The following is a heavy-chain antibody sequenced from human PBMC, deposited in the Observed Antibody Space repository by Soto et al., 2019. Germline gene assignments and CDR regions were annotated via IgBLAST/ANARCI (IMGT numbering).Heavy chain of an antibody. V-gene: IGHV1-69*01. CDR1: GDTFSSYA. CDR2: IIPMFGTA. J-gene: IGHJ4*02. D-gene: IGHD3-22*01. CDR3: ARVGPAHYYDSSGDYSPLDY. Sequence: QVQLVQSGAEVKKPGSSVKVSCKASGDTFSSYAINWVRQAPGQGLEWMGGIIPMFGTANYAQKFKGRVTITAGESTSTVYMELSSLRSEDTAVYDCARVGPAHYYDSSGDYSPLDYWGQGTLVTVSS.